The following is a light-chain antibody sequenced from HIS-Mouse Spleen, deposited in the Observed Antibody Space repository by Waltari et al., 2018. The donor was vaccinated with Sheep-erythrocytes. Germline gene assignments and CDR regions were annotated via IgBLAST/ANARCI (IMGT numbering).Light chain of an antibody. CDR2: KVS. Sequence: DVVMTQSPLSLPVTLGQPASISCRSSQSLVHSDGNTYLNWFQQRPGQSPRRLMYKVSNRDSGVPDRFSGSGSGTDFTLKISRVEAEDVGVYYCMQGTHWPPYNFGQGTKLEIK. CDR3: MQGTHWPPYN. CDR1: QSLVHSDGNTY. J-gene: IGKJ2*01. V-gene: IGKV2-30*02.